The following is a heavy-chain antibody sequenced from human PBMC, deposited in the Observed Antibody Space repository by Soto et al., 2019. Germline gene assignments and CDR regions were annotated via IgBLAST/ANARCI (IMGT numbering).Heavy chain of an antibody. CDR1: GFPFTTYG. CDR2: ISYDGSNT. D-gene: IGHD3-10*01. J-gene: IGHJ4*02. CDR3: VGGQYYFDY. V-gene: IGHV3-30*03. Sequence: QVQLVESGGGVVQPGKSLRLSCAASGFPFTTYGMHWVREGPAKGLEWVAVISYDGSNTYYADSVKGRFTIYRDNSKNTLYLQMNSLRPEDTALYYCVGGQYYFDYRGQGTLVTVSS.